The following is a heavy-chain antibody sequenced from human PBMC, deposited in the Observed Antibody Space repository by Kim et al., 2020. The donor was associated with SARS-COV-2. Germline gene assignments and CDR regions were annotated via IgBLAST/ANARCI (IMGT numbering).Heavy chain of an antibody. J-gene: IGHJ6*02. Sequence: ASVKVSCKASGYTFINYAMHWVRQAPGQRLEWMGWINPCNGNTKYSQNIQGRVTITRDTSASTVYMELSSLSSEDTAIYYCAREGGGYNSGYRTYYYGMDVGGQGTTVTVSS. CDR1: GYTFINYA. CDR3: AREGGGYNSGYRTYYYGMDV. D-gene: IGHD5-18*01. V-gene: IGHV1-3*01. CDR2: INPCNGNT.